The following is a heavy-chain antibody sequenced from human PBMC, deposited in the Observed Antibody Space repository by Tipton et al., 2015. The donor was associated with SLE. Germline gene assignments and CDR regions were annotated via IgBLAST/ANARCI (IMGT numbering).Heavy chain of an antibody. D-gene: IGHD4-23*01. J-gene: IGHJ4*02. CDR3: ARAWTTVVNLDY. CDR2: IYTSGST. CDR1: GGSISSYY. V-gene: IGHV4-4*09. Sequence: TLSLTCTVSGGSISSYYWSWIRQPAGKGLEWIGYIYTSGSTNYNPSLKSRVTISVDTSKNQFSLKLSSVTAADTAVYYCARAWTTVVNLDYWGQGTLVTVSS.